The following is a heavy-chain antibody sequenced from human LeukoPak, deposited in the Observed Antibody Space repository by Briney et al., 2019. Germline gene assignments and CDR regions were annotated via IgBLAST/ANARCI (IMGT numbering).Heavy chain of an antibody. CDR3: ARVITMVRGVMNWFDP. D-gene: IGHD3-10*01. V-gene: IGHV3-21*04. J-gene: IGHJ5*02. Sequence: PGGSLRLSCAASGFTFSSYSMNWVRQAPGKGLEWVSSISSSSSYIYYADSVKGRFTISRDNAKNSLYLQMNSLRAEDTALYHCARVITMVRGVMNWFDPWGQGTLVTVSS. CDR1: GFTFSSYS. CDR2: ISSSSSYI.